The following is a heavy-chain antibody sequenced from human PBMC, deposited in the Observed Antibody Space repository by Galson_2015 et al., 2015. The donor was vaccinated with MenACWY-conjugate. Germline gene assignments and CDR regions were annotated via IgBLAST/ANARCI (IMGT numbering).Heavy chain of an antibody. D-gene: IGHD3-22*01. Sequence: SLRLSCAASGFTFSNAWMNWVRQAPGKGLEWVGRIKSKTDGGTTDYAAPVKGRFTISRDDSKNTLYLQMNSLKTEDTAVYYCTGYFYNSSGYRDYWGQGTLVTVSS. CDR3: TGYFYNSSGYRDY. J-gene: IGHJ4*02. V-gene: IGHV3-15*07. CDR1: GFTFSNAW. CDR2: IKSKTDGGTT.